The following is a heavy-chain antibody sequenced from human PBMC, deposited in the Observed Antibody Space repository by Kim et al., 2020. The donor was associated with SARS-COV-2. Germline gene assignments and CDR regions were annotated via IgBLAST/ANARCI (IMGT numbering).Heavy chain of an antibody. J-gene: IGHJ4*02. CDR2: IRSKAYGGTT. Sequence: GGSLRLSCTTSGFTFGDYAMSWFRQAPGKGLEWVGFIRSKAYGGTTDYAASVKGRFTISRADSKSIAYLQMNSLKTEDTAVYYCTIGSWFGAHYFDYWGQGTLVTVSS. V-gene: IGHV3-49*03. D-gene: IGHD3-10*01. CDR1: GFTFGDYA. CDR3: TIGSWFGAHYFDY.